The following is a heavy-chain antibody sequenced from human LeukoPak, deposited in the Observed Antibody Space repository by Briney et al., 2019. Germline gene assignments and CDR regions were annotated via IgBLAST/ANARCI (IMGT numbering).Heavy chain of an antibody. V-gene: IGHV3-30*02. Sequence: PGGSLRLSCAASGFTFSSYGMHWVRQAPGKGLDWVAFIHHDGSNKYYADSVRGRFTISRDNSKNTLYLQMNSLRAEDTAVYYCARDGYYYGSGSYSYFDYWGQGTLVTVSS. D-gene: IGHD3-10*01. CDR1: GFTFSSYG. CDR3: ARDGYYYGSGSYSYFDY. J-gene: IGHJ4*02. CDR2: IHHDGSNK.